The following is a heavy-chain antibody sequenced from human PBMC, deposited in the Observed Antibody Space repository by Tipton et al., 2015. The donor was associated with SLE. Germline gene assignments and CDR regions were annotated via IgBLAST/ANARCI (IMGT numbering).Heavy chain of an antibody. CDR1: GGSISSSSYY. D-gene: IGHD1-1*01. V-gene: IGHV4-39*07. Sequence: TLSLTCTASGGSISSSSYYWGWIRQPPGKGLEWIGSIYYSGSTYYNPSLKSRVTISVDTSKNQFSLKLSSVTAADTAVYYCARALLETNDAFDIWGQGTMVTVSS. J-gene: IGHJ3*02. CDR3: ARALLETNDAFDI. CDR2: IYYSGST.